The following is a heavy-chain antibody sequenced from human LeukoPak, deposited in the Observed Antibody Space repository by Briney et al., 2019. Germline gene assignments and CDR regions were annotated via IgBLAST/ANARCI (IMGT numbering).Heavy chain of an antibody. V-gene: IGHV4-59*01. D-gene: IGHD3-22*01. CDR3: AGSPDYYDSSGYPDYCYYYGMDV. CDR2: IYYSGST. J-gene: IGHJ6*02. CDR1: GGSISSYY. Sequence: SETLSLTCTVSGGSISSYYWSWIRQPPGKGLEWIGYIYYSGSTNYNPSLKSLVTISVDTSKNQFSLTLSSVTAADTAVYYCAGSPDYYDSSGYPDYCYYYGMDVWGQGTTVTVSS.